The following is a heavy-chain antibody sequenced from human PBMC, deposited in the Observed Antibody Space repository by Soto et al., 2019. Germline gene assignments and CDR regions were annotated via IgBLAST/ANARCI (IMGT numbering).Heavy chain of an antibody. V-gene: IGHV3-30-3*01. CDR3: AKDGGGYNYGYVMLDKYYYGMDV. Sequence: QVQLVESGGGVVQPGRSLRLSCAASGFTFSTYAMHWVRQAPGKGLEWVAVISYDGTNKYYADSVRGRFTISRDNSKKTLFLQMNSLRAEYTAVYYCAKDGGGYNYGYVMLDKYYYGMDVWGQGTTVTVSS. D-gene: IGHD5-18*01. CDR2: ISYDGTNK. J-gene: IGHJ6*02. CDR1: GFTFSTYA.